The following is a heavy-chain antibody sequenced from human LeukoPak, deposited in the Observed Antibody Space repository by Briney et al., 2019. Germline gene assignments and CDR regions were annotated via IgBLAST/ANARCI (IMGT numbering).Heavy chain of an antibody. CDR3: ARDYYDSSGYQSYWYFDL. CDR1: GGSFSGYY. D-gene: IGHD3-22*01. V-gene: IGHV4-34*01. Sequence: PSETLSLTCAVYGGSFSGYYWSWIRQPPGKGLEWIGEINHSGSTNYNPSLKSRVTISVDTSKNQFSLKLSSVTAADTAVYYCARDYYDSSGYQSYWYFDLWGRGTLVTVSS. J-gene: IGHJ2*01. CDR2: INHSGST.